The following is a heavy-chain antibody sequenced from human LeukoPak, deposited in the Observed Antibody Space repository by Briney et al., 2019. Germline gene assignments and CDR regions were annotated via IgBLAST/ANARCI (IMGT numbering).Heavy chain of an antibody. CDR3: ARLTVTTKDAFDI. V-gene: IGHV3-48*03. CDR1: GFTFSSSE. D-gene: IGHD4-17*01. J-gene: IGHJ3*02. CDR2: IGSSDTTV. Sequence: GGSLRLSCAASGFTFSSSEMNWIRQAPGKGLEWVSYIGSSDTTVHYADSVEGRFTISRDNAKNSLYLQMNSLRAEDTAIYYCARLTVTTKDAFDIWGQGTMVIVSS.